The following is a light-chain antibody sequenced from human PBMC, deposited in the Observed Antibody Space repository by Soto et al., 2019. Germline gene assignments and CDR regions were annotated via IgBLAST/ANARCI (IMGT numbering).Light chain of an antibody. V-gene: IGKV3-15*01. Sequence: EIVMTQSPATLSVSPGERATLSCRASQSVSSNLAWYQQKPGQAPRLLIYGASTRATGIPARFSGSGSGTDFTLTTSSLQPEDFPTYYCQQSYSTLITFGQATRLEIK. J-gene: IGKJ5*01. CDR2: GAS. CDR1: QSVSSN. CDR3: QQSYSTLIT.